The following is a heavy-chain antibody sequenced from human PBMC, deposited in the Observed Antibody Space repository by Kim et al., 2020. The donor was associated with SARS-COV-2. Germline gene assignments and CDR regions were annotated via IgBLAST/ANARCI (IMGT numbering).Heavy chain of an antibody. CDR3: ARSPYYYDSSGYVH. CDR2: IYYSGST. D-gene: IGHD3-22*01. J-gene: IGHJ4*02. CDR1: GGSISSGGYY. V-gene: IGHV4-31*03. Sequence: SETLSLTCTVSGGSISSGGYYWSWIRQHPGKGLEWIGYIYYSGSTYYNPSLKSRVTISVDTSKNQFSLKLSSVTAADTAVYYCARSPYYYDSSGYVHWGQGTLVTVSS.